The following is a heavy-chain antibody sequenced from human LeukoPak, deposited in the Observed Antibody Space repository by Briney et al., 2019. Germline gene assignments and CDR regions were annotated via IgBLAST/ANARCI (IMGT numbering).Heavy chain of an antibody. CDR2: INPNSGGT. Sequence: ASVKVSCKASGYTFTDYYMHWVRQAPGQGLEWMGWINPNSGGTNYAQKFQGGVTMTRDTSISTAYMELSRLRSDDTAVYYCARRRFGELYSWFDPWGQGTLVTVSS. CDR1: GYTFTDYY. CDR3: ARRRFGELYSWFDP. J-gene: IGHJ5*02. V-gene: IGHV1-2*02. D-gene: IGHD3-10*01.